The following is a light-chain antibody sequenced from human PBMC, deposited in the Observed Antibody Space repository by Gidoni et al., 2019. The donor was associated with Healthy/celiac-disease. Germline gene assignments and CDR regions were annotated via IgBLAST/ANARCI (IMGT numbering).Light chain of an antibody. CDR2: GAS. J-gene: IGKJ4*01. CDR3: QQYGSSPST. CDR1: QSVSSSE. V-gene: IGKV3-20*01. Sequence: EIGLTQPPGPLSLSPGERATLSCRASQSVSSSELAWYQLKPGQAPRLLIYGASSRATGIPDRFSGSGSGTDFTLTIRRLEPEDFAVYYCQQYGSSPSTFXGXTKVEI.